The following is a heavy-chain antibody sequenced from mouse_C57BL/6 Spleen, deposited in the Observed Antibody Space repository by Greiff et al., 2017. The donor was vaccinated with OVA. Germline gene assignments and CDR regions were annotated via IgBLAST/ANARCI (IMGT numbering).Heavy chain of an antibody. CDR2: ISNGGGST. CDR1: GFTFSDYY. J-gene: IGHJ4*01. Sequence: EVKLMESGGGLVQPGGSLKLSCAASGFTFSDYYMYWVRQTPEKRLEWVAYISNGGGSTYYPDTVKGRFTISRDNAKNTLYLQMSRLKSEDTAMYYCASSGDYAMDYWGQGTSVTVSS. V-gene: IGHV5-12*01. D-gene: IGHD3-1*01. CDR3: ASSGDYAMDY.